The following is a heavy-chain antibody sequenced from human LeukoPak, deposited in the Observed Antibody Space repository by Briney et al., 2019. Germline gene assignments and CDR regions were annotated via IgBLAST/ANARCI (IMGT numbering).Heavy chain of an antibody. CDR2: MYHSGST. D-gene: IGHD4-11*01. V-gene: IGHV4-38-2*01. CDR1: GYSISSGYY. CDR3: ARHSYSNYPNWFDP. J-gene: IGHJ5*02. Sequence: PSETLSLTCAVSGYSISSGYYWGWIRQPPGKGLEWVGSMYHSGSTYYNPSLKSRVTISVDTSKNQFSLKLSSVTAADTAMYYCARHSYSNYPNWFDPWGQGTLVTVSS.